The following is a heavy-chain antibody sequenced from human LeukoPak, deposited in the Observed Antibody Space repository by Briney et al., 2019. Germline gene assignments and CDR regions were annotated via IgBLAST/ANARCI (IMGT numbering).Heavy chain of an antibody. D-gene: IGHD7-27*01. Sequence: SETLSLTCTVSGGSISTSSYYWGWIRQPPGKGLECIGNIYYSGSTYYNPSLKSRVTISVDTSKNQFSLNLSSVTAADTAVYYCAGLLLGAETGDVGRGALYYMDVWGKGTTVTISS. V-gene: IGHV4-39*07. CDR1: GGSISTSSYY. CDR3: AGLLLGAETGDVGRGALYYMDV. CDR2: IYYSGST. J-gene: IGHJ6*03.